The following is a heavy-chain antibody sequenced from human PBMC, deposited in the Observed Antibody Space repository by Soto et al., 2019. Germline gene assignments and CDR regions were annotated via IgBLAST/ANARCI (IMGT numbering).Heavy chain of an antibody. V-gene: IGHV1-69*13. CDR1: GGTFSSYA. D-gene: IGHD6-19*01. CDR2: IIPIFGTA. Sequence: ASVKVSCKASGGTFSSYAISWVRQAPGQGLEWMGGIIPIFGTANYAQKFQGRVTITADESTSTAYMELSSLRSEDTAVYYCMAVAVPGSAYFDYWGQGTLVTVSS. J-gene: IGHJ4*02. CDR3: MAVAVPGSAYFDY.